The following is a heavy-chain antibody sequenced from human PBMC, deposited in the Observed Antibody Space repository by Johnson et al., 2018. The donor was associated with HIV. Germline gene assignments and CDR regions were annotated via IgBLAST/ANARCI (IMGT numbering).Heavy chain of an antibody. D-gene: IGHD1-26*01. CDR2: ITPAGSEK. V-gene: IGHV3-7*03. Sequence: EQLVESGGGLVQPGGSLRLSCAASGFTFSSYWMSWVRQAPGKGLAWVANITPAGSEKFFLVSGKGRFTISSDKPKSTLYLQMSSLRAEDTAVYYCAGRELDAFDIWGQGTMVTVSS. CDR3: AGRELDAFDI. CDR1: GFTFSSYW. J-gene: IGHJ3*02.